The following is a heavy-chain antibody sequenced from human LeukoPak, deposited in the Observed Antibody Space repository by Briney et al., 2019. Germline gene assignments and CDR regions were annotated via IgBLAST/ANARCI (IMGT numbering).Heavy chain of an antibody. Sequence: GGSLRLSCAASGFTFNTYLMSWVRQAPGEGLEWVSSISNSGGSTYYADSVKGRFTMSRDNPKNSVYLQMNSLRAEDTAVYFCVRDMDVWAQGTTVTVSS. CDR3: VRDMDV. J-gene: IGHJ6*02. CDR2: ISNSGGST. CDR1: GFTFNTYL. V-gene: IGHV3-23*01.